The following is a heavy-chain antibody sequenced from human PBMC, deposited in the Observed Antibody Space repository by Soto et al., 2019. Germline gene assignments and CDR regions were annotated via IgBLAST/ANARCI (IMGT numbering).Heavy chain of an antibody. CDR1: GGSISSYY. V-gene: IGHV4-59*01. J-gene: IGHJ4*02. CDR3: AREVGASPDYFDY. Sequence: QVQLQESGPGLVKPSETLSLTCTVSGGSISSYYWNWIRQPPGKGLEWIGYIYYSRTTNYNPSLKSRVTISVDTSKHQFSLRLSSVTAADTAVYYCAREVGASPDYFDYWGQGTLVTVSS. D-gene: IGHD1-26*01. CDR2: IYYSRTT.